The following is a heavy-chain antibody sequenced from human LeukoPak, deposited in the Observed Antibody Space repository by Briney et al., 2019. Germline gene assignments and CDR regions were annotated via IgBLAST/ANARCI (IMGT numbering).Heavy chain of an antibody. J-gene: IGHJ6*02. CDR2: SIPIFGTA. D-gene: IGHD2-2*01. V-gene: IGHV1-69*13. CDR1: GGTFSSYA. Sequence: SVKVSCNASGGTFSSYAISWVRQAPGQGLEWMGGSIPIFGTANYAQKFQGRVTITADESTSTAYMELSSLRSEDTAVYYCARDKDIVVVPATPYYYYGMDVWGQGTTVTVSS. CDR3: ARDKDIVVVPATPYYYYGMDV.